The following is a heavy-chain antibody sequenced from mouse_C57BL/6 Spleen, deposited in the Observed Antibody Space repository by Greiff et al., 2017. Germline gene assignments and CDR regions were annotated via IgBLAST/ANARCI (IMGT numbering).Heavy chain of an antibody. V-gene: IGHV1-52*01. CDR3: ARRGVYYRTGAMDY. CDR1: GYTFTSYW. CDR2: IDPSDSET. Sequence: QVQLQQSGAELVRPGSSVKLSCKASGYTFTSYWMHWVKQRPIQGLEWIGNIDPSDSETHYNQKFKDKATLTVDKSSSTAYMQLSSLTSEDSAVYYCARRGVYYRTGAMDYWGQGTSVTVSS. D-gene: IGHD1-1*01. J-gene: IGHJ4*01.